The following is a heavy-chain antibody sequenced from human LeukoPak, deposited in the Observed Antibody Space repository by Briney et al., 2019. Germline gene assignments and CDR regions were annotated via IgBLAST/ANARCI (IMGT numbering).Heavy chain of an antibody. CDR3: AKAYSNYFSYPYYYMDV. Sequence: GGSLRLSCAASGFSFSSFAMNWVRQAPGKGLEWVSAISTSGGSTYYADSVKGRFTISRDNSKNTLYLQVNSLRAEDTAVYYCAKAYSNYFSYPYYYMDVWGKGTTVTVSS. CDR2: ISTSGGST. V-gene: IGHV3-23*01. CDR1: GFSFSSFA. J-gene: IGHJ6*03. D-gene: IGHD4-11*01.